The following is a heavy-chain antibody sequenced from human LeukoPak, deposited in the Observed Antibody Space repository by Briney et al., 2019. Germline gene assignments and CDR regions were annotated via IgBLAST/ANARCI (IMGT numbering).Heavy chain of an antibody. CDR1: GGSFSGYY. J-gene: IGHJ4*02. D-gene: IGHD6-13*01. CDR3: ARSGRRVYETIFDY. CDR2: INHSGST. V-gene: IGHV4-34*01. Sequence: SETLSLTCAVYGGSFSGYYWSWIRQPPGKGLEWIGEINHSGSTNYNPSLKSRVTISVDTSKNQFSLKLSSVTAADTAVYYCARSGRRVYETIFDYWGQGTLVTVSS.